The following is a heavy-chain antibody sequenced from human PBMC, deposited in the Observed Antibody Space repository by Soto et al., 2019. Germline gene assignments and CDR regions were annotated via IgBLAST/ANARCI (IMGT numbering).Heavy chain of an antibody. CDR1: GLTISGKKY. V-gene: IGHV3-53*01. CDR3: ATWHEREHAFVV. J-gene: IGHJ3*01. D-gene: IGHD1-1*01. Sequence: DVQLVESGGGLIQPGASLRLSCAAFGLTISGKKYVAWVGQAPGKGLEWVSALYDVDGSFYADSVTGRFTTSSDSSKTTVYLQMNDLRPDDTAVYYCATWHEREHAFVVWGQGTTVTISS. CDR2: LYDVDGS.